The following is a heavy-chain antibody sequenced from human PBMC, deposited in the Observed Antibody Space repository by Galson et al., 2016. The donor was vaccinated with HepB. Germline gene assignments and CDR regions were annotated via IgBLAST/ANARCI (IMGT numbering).Heavy chain of an antibody. D-gene: IGHD3-16*01. CDR1: GFTFRDYW. CDR3: ARDVPSDSWGAFDI. J-gene: IGHJ3*02. Sequence: SLRLSCAASGFTFRDYWMNWVRQAPGKGPEWVAIIKHDGKEKHYAASVTGRFTICRDNGDNSLYLQMHSLRVEDTAVYYCARDVPSDSWGAFDIWGQGTMVTVSS. CDR2: IKHDGKEK. V-gene: IGHV3-7*03.